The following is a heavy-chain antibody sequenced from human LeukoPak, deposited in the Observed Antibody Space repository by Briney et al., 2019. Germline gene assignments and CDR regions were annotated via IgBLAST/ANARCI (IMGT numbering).Heavy chain of an antibody. CDR3: GRGTAEAAGIDH. J-gene: IGHJ4*02. V-gene: IGHV3-74*01. CDR1: GFPFFTYW. CDR2: LNTDGSSP. Sequence: GGSLRLSCAVSGFPFFTYWLNCVPQAPGKRLVWVSHLNTDGSSPTYGDSAKGRFTVSRYNAKNTLFLQLNSLRVEDTAVYYCGRGTAEAAGIDHWAQGTLVTVSS. D-gene: IGHD6-13*01.